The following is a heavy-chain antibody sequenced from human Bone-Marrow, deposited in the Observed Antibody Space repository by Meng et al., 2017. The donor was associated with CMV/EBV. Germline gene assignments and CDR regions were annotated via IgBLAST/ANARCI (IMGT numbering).Heavy chain of an antibody. V-gene: IGHV3-30*02. CDR1: GLNFKIYG. Sequence: GGSLRLSCATSGLNFKIYGMHWVRQLQGKGLEWVAFIRYDEKTKYYADSVKGRFTISRDNSKNTLYLQMNSLTVEDTAVYYCVKDFPGDCYPFCYYFSHGMDVWGQGTTVTVSS. CDR2: IRYDEKTK. D-gene: IGHD2-21*01. J-gene: IGHJ6*02. CDR3: VKDFPGDCYPFCYYFSHGMDV.